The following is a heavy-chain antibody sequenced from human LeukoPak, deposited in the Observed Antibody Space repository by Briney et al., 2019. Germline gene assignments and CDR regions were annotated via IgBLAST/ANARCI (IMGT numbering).Heavy chain of an antibody. D-gene: IGHD3-16*01. CDR1: GYTFIAYY. CDR2: INPSGGST. J-gene: IGHJ4*02. Sequence: GASVKVSCKASGYTFIAYYIHWVRQAPGQGHEWMGIINPSGGSTTYAQNFQGRVTMTRDTSTSAVYMELSSLGSEDTAVYYCASGGSLAVAPHLYYFDYWGQGTLVTVSS. V-gene: IGHV1-46*01. CDR3: ASGGSLAVAPHLYYFDY.